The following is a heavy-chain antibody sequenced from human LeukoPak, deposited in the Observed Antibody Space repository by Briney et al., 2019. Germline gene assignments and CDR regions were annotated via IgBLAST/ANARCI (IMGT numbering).Heavy chain of an antibody. Sequence: SVKVSCKASGGIFSNYAISWVRQAPGQGLEWMGGITPLFGTAKYAQKFQGRVTITADESTSTAYMELSSLRSEDTAVYYCARDSSEFRSLIPHWGQGTLVTVSS. V-gene: IGHV1-69*13. J-gene: IGHJ1*01. CDR2: ITPLFGTA. CDR3: ARDSSEFRSLIPH. CDR1: GGIFSNYA. D-gene: IGHD2-21*01.